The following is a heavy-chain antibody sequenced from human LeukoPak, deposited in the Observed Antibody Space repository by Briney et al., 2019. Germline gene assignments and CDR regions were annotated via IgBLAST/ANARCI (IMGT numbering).Heavy chain of an antibody. V-gene: IGHV4-38-2*02. Sequence: KSSETLSLTCTVSGYSISSGYYWDWIRQPPGKGLEWIGSVFHSGSTYYNPSLKSRVTISVDTSKNQFSLKLASVTAADTAVYYWARPLGQYSTSSGLVVWGQGTLVTVSS. J-gene: IGHJ4*02. CDR3: ARPLGQYSTSSGLVV. CDR1: GYSISSGYY. D-gene: IGHD6-6*01. CDR2: VFHSGST.